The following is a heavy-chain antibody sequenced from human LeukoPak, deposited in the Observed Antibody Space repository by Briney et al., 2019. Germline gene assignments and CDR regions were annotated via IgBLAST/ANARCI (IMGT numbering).Heavy chain of an antibody. Sequence: SETLSLTCTVSGGSISAGSYYWSWIRQPAGKGLEWIGRIYTSGRTDYNASLKSRVTISVDTSKNHFSLNLSSVTAADTAVYFCARDGANESNDFWSAYSYWGQGTLVTVSS. CDR1: GGSISAGSYY. CDR3: ARDGANESNDFWSAYSY. CDR2: IYTSGRT. D-gene: IGHD3-3*01. J-gene: IGHJ4*02. V-gene: IGHV4-61*02.